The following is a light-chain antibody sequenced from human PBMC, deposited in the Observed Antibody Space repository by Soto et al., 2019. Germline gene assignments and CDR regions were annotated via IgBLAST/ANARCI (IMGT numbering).Light chain of an antibody. V-gene: IGLV2-14*01. CDR2: EVS. Sequence: QSALTQPASVSGSPGQSITISCTGSSSDVGGYNHVSWYQQNPGKAPKLMIYEVSNRPSGVPHRFSGSKSGNTASLTISGLQAEDEADYYCTSYTTITTWVFGGGTQLTVL. CDR3: TSYTTITTWV. J-gene: IGLJ3*02. CDR1: SSDVGGYNH.